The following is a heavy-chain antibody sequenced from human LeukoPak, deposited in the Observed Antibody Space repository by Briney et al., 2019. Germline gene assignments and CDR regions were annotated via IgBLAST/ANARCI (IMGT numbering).Heavy chain of an antibody. D-gene: IGHD2/OR15-2a*01. V-gene: IGHV3-15*01. Sequence: GGSLRLSCAASGFTFSHAWMSWVRQAPGKGLEWVGRIKSKTDGGTTDYAAPVKGRFTISSDDSKNTLYLQMNSLKAEDTGVYYCARPFLSYEATDYWGQGTLVTVSS. CDR3: ARPFLSYEATDY. CDR2: IKSKTDGGTT. J-gene: IGHJ4*02. CDR1: GFTFSHAW.